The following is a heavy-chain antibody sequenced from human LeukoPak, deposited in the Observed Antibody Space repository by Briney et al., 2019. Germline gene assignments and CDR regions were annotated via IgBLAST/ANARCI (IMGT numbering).Heavy chain of an antibody. CDR3: AREDGKFDY. Sequence: LEWVSGISWNSGSIGYADSVRGRFTISRDNAQNLLYLQMNSLRVDDTAVYYCAREDGKFDYWGQGTLVTVSP. J-gene: IGHJ4*02. CDR2: ISWNSGSI. V-gene: IGHV3-9*01.